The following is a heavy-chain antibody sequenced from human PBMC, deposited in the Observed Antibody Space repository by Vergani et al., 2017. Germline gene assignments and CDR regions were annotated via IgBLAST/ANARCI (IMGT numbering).Heavy chain of an antibody. Sequence: QVQLVQSGAEVKKPGASVKVSCKASGYTFTSYGISWVRQAPGQGLEWMGRIIPIIRLATSAQKFQDRVKITGDTSTNTFYMEMNNLRSEDTAVYYCARVSPGDNSGWEPFDYWGQGTLVTVSS. CDR1: GYTFTSYG. CDR2: IIPIIRLA. J-gene: IGHJ4*02. V-gene: IGHV1-69*04. D-gene: IGHD6-19*01. CDR3: ARVSPGDNSGWEPFDY.